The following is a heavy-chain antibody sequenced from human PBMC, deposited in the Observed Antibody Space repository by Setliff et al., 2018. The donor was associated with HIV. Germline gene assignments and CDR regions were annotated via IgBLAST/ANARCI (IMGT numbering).Heavy chain of an antibody. J-gene: IGHJ5*02. CDR2: INTSGTT. CDR1: GGSISSYY. Sequence: PSETLSLTCTVSGGSISSYYWSWIRQPPGKGLEWIGYINTSGTTNYNPSLKSRVTISVDTSKNQFSLELSSVTAADTAVYFCARQTYYYDNSGHNWFDPWGQGTLVTVSS. D-gene: IGHD3-22*01. CDR3: ARQTYYYDNSGHNWFDP. V-gene: IGHV4-4*09.